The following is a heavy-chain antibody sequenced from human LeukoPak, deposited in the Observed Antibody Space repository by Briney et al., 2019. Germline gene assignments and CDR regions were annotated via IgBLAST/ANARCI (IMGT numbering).Heavy chain of an antibody. CDR1: GFTVSHYY. Sequence: GGSLRLSCAASGFTVSHYYMTWVRQAPGKGLEWVSVIYRSGNTYYADAVKGRFTISRDNSKNTVYLQMNSLRAEDTAVYYCAPFFYGGNAGGSVGYWGQGTLVIVSS. D-gene: IGHD4-23*01. J-gene: IGHJ4*02. CDR3: APFFYGGNAGGSVGY. CDR2: IYRSGNT. V-gene: IGHV3-53*01.